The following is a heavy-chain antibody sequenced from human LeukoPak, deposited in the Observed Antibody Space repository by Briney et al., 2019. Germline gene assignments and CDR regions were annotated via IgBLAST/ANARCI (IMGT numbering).Heavy chain of an antibody. CDR2: IYYSGST. Sequence: SETLSLTCAVSGGSISSGGYSWSWIRQPPGKGLEWIGYIYYSGSTNYNPSLKSRVTISVDTSKNQFSLKLSSVTAADTAVYYCARQRWLQLWDYYYYYMDVWGKGTTVTVSS. V-gene: IGHV4-61*08. J-gene: IGHJ6*03. D-gene: IGHD5-24*01. CDR3: ARQRWLQLWDYYYYYMDV. CDR1: GGSISSGGYS.